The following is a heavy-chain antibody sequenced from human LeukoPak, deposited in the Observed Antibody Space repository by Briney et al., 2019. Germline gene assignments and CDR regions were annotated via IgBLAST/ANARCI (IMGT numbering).Heavy chain of an antibody. J-gene: IGHJ4*02. Sequence: PGRSLRLSCAASGFTFNDYAMQWVRQAPGKGLEWVSGVSWNSGSIDYADSVKGRFIISRDNAKNSLYLQMNSLRAEDTALYYCAKNNGWFHLAQWGQGTLVTVSS. CDR3: AKNNGWFHLAQ. D-gene: IGHD6-19*01. CDR2: VSWNSGSI. CDR1: GFTFNDYA. V-gene: IGHV3-9*01.